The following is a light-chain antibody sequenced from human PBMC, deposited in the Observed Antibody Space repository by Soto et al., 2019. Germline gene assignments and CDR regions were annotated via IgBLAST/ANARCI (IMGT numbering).Light chain of an antibody. CDR3: QHYANSVWT. J-gene: IGKJ1*01. V-gene: IGKV3-20*01. CDR2: AAP. Sequence: IVLTQSPDTLSLSPGERATLSCRASQSVSSSQLVWYQQKPGQAPRLLIYAAPSRATGIPDRFSGSGSGTDFTLAISELETEDFAVYYCQHYANSVWTFGQGTKVEIK. CDR1: QSVSSSQ.